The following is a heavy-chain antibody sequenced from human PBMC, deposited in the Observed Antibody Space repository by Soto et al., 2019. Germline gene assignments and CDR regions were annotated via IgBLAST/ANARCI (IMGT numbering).Heavy chain of an antibody. CDR3: ARGGAAGGDYVYYYYGMDV. CDR1: GGSISIGDYY. V-gene: IGHV4-30-4*01. Sequence: SETLSLTCTVSGGSISIGDYYWSWIRQPPGKGLEWIGYIYYSGSTYYNPSLKSRVTISVDTSKNQFSLKLSSVTAADTAVYYCARGGAAGGDYVYYYYGMDVWGQGTTVTVSS. J-gene: IGHJ6*02. D-gene: IGHD4-17*01. CDR2: IYYSGST.